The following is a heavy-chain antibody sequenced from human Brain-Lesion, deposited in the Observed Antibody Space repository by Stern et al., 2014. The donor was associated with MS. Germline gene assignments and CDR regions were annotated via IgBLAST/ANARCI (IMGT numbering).Heavy chain of an antibody. V-gene: IGHV5-10-1*03. CDR3: ARHMGEGLSIDY. CDR2: IDPSDSNP. Sequence: EVQLVESGAEVKKPGESLRISCQGSGYSFTSDWISWVRQMPGKGLEWMGRIDPSDSNPNYSPSFQGHVTISADKSINTAYLDWRSLKASDTDMYYCARHMGEGLSIDYWGQGTLVTVSS. CDR1: GYSFTSDW. D-gene: IGHD3-16*01. J-gene: IGHJ4*02.